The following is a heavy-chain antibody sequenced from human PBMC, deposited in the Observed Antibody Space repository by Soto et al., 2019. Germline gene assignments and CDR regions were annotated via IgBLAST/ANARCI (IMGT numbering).Heavy chain of an antibody. CDR1: GFTFSSYA. V-gene: IGHV3-23*01. CDR3: AKGYYYDSSGPPSY. D-gene: IGHD3-22*01. CDR2: ISGSGGST. Sequence: GGSLRLSCAASGFTFSSYAMSWVRQAPEKGLEWVSAISGSGGSTYYADSVKGRFTISRYNSKNTLYLQMNSLRAEDSALYYCAKGYYYDSSGPPSYWGQGTLVTVSS. J-gene: IGHJ4*02.